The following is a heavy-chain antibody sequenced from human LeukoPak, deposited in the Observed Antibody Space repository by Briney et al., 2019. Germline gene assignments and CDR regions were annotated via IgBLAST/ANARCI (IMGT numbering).Heavy chain of an antibody. V-gene: IGHV3-74*01. D-gene: IGHD1-1*01. J-gene: IGHJ3*02. CDR1: GFTFNSYW. CDR2: INAEGSST. Sequence: GGSVRLFCAASGFTFNSYWVQCLRQTPGTALVWVSHINAEGSSTTYGDSVKGRSTISRDNAKYTLYLQMTSLRAEDTALYYCAMGTGTTFDIWGQGTMVTVSS. CDR3: AMGTGTTFDI.